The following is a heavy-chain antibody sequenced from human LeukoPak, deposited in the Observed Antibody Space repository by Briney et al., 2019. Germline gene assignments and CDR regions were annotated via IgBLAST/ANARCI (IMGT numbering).Heavy chain of an antibody. CDR3: ARVPDSSGWFDY. CDR1: GGSISSGGYY. D-gene: IGHD6-19*01. V-gene: IGHV4-61*08. CDR2: IYYSGST. Sequence: SETLSLTCTVSGGSISSGGYYWSWIRQHPGKGLEWIGYIYYSGSTNYNPSLKSRVTISVDTSKNQFSLKLSSVTAADTAVYYCARVPDSSGWFDYWGQGTLVTVSS. J-gene: IGHJ4*02.